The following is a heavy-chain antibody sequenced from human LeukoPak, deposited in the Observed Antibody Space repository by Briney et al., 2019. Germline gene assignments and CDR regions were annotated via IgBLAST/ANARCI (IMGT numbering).Heavy chain of an antibody. CDR1: GGTFSSYA. D-gene: IGHD2-15*01. CDR2: IIPIFGTA. CDR3: ALAATSGYSF. V-gene: IGHV1-69*13. Sequence: ASVKVSCKASGGTFSSYAIIWVRQAPGQGLEWMGGIIPIFGTANYAQKFQGRVTITADESTSTAYMELSSLRSEDTAVYYCALAATSGYSFWGQGTLVTVSS. J-gene: IGHJ4*02.